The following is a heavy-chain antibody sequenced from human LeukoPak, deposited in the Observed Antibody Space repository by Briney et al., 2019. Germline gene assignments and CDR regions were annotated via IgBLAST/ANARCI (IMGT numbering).Heavy chain of an antibody. Sequence: GGSLRLSCAASGFTFSSYAMSWVCQAPGKGLEWVSGISGTGGSTYHADSVKGRFTLSRDNSKNTLYLQMNSLRAEDTAVYYCAKAGNYDFWSGSSDYFDYWGQGTLVTVSS. V-gene: IGHV3-23*01. CDR2: ISGTGGST. J-gene: IGHJ4*02. D-gene: IGHD3-3*01. CDR1: GFTFSSYA. CDR3: AKAGNYDFWSGSSDYFDY.